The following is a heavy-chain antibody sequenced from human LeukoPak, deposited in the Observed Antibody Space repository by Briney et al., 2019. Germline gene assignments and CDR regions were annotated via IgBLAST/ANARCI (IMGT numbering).Heavy chain of an antibody. CDR2: MSSDGSKK. D-gene: IGHD4-17*01. Sequence: GGSLRLSCAASGFTFSRYAMHWVRQAPGKGLEWVAVMSSDGSKKYYADPVKGRFTISRDNSKNTLYLQMNSLRAEDTAVYYCAKKFTGTTVISGDYFDYWGQGTLVTVSS. J-gene: IGHJ4*02. CDR1: GFTFSRYA. V-gene: IGHV3-30-3*02. CDR3: AKKFTGTTVISGDYFDY.